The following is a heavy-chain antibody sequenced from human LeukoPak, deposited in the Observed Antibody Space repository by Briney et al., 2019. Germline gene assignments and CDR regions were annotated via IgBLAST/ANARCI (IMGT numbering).Heavy chain of an antibody. CDR2: IIPIFGTA. V-gene: IGHV1-69*13. D-gene: IGHD2-2*01. Sequence: ASVKVSCKASGGTFSSYAISWVRQAPGQGLEWMGGIIPIFGTANYAQKFQGRVTITADESTSTAYMELSSLRSEDTAVYHCARGIPAAAYYYYYMDVWGKGTTVTVSS. CDR1: GGTFSSYA. CDR3: ARGIPAAAYYYYYMDV. J-gene: IGHJ6*03.